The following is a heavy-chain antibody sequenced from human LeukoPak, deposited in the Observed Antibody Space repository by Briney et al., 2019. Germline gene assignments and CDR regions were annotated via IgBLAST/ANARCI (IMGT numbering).Heavy chain of an antibody. CDR2: INPNSGGT. J-gene: IGHJ5*02. V-gene: IGHV1-2*02. CDR3: ARGGLLEWLMNWFDP. D-gene: IGHD3-3*01. Sequence: ASVKVSCKASGYTFTGYYMHWVRQAPGQGLEWMGWINPNSGGTNYAQKFQGRVTMTRDTSISTAYMELSRLRSDDTAVYYCARGGLLEWLMNWFDPWGQGTLVTVSS. CDR1: GYTFTGYY.